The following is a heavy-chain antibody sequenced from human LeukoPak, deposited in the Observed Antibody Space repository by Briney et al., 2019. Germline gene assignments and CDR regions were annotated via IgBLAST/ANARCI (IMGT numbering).Heavy chain of an antibody. Sequence: PSETLSLTCAVYGGSFSGYYWSWIRQPPGRGLEWIGEINHSGSTNYNPSLKSRVTISVDTSKNQFSLKLSSVTAADTAVYYCARLPSMSYYYYMDVWGKGTTVTISS. CDR3: ARLPSMSYYYYMDV. CDR1: GGSFSGYY. CDR2: INHSGST. V-gene: IGHV4-34*01. J-gene: IGHJ6*03. D-gene: IGHD6-6*01.